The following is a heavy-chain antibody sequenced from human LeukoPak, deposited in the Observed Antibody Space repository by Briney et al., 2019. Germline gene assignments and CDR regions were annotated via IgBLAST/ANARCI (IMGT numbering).Heavy chain of an antibody. CDR3: ARHLSGSGWLLDY. CDR2: ISYDGSNK. V-gene: IGHV3-30*04. CDR1: GFTFSSYA. Sequence: PGGSLRLSCAASGFTFSSYAMHWVRQAPGKGLEWVAVISYDGSNKYYADSVKGRFTISRDNSKNTLYLQMNSLRAEDTAVYYCARHLSGSGWLLDYWGQGTLVTVSS. J-gene: IGHJ4*02. D-gene: IGHD6-19*01.